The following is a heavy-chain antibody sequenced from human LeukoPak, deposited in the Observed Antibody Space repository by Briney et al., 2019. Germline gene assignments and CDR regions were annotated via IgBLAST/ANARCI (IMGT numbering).Heavy chain of an antibody. CDR2: FDPEDGET. J-gene: IGHJ1*01. V-gene: IGHV1-24*01. CDR1: GYTLTALS. CDR3: ATDRLSGSYPEYFQH. D-gene: IGHD1-26*01. Sequence: ASLKVSCKFSGYTLTALSMHWVRQAPGKGLEWMGGFDPEDGETIFAQKFQGRVTMTEDTSTDTAYMELSSLRSEDTAVYYCATDRLSGSYPEYFQHWGQGTLVTVSS.